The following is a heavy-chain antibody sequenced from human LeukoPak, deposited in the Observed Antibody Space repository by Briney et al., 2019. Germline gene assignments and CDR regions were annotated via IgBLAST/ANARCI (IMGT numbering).Heavy chain of an antibody. V-gene: IGHV3-48*03. Sequence: SGGSLRLSCAASGFTFSSYEMHWVRQAPGKGLEWVSYISSSGSTIYYADSVKGRFTTSRDNSKNTLYLQMNSLRAEDTAVYYCAKGSGVGIYYGSGSYYPIWGQGTLVTVSS. CDR1: GFTFSSYE. J-gene: IGHJ4*02. CDR2: ISSSGSTI. CDR3: AKGSGVGIYYGSGSYYPI. D-gene: IGHD3-10*01.